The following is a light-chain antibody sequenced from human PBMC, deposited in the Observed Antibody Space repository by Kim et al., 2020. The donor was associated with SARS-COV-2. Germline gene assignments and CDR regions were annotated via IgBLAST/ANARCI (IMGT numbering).Light chain of an antibody. CDR1: QSLSRW. J-gene: IGKJ2*01. CDR2: RAS. V-gene: IGKV1-5*03. Sequence: SASVGDRVTISCRASQSLSRWLAWYQQKPGKPPKLLIYRASSLETGVPWRFSGSGSETDFTLTISSLQPDDFATYYCQQSRNYPYTFGQGTKLEI. CDR3: QQSRNYPYT.